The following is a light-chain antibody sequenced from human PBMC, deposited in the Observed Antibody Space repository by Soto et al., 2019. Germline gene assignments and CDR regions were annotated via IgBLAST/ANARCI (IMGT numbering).Light chain of an antibody. CDR2: GAS. CDR1: QSVTDNY. V-gene: IGKV3-20*01. J-gene: IGKJ1*01. Sequence: EIVLTQSPATLSLSPGERATLSCRASQSVTDNYLAWYQQKPGQAPRLVISGASSRTSGIPDRFSASGSGTDFTLTIRRLEPEDFAVYYCQQYSRAPLTFGQGTKVEIK. CDR3: QQYSRAPLT.